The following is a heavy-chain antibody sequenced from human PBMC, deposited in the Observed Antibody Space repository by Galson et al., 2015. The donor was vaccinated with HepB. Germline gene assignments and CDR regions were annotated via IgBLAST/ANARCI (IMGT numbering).Heavy chain of an antibody. CDR2: IYSDGSK. V-gene: IGHV3-53*01. J-gene: IGHJ3*01. CDR3: TSLILGAGWDACDV. CDR1: GITVSNKY. Sequence: SLRLSCAASGITVSNKYMTWVRQAPGKGLEWVSVIYSDGSKYYAGSVEGRFTVSRDNRKNMLFLQMNSLRVDDTAVYYCTSLILGAGWDACDVWGQGTRVTVSS. D-gene: IGHD3-16*01.